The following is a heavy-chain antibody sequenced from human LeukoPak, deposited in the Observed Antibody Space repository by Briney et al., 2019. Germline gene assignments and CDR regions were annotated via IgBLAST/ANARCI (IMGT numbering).Heavy chain of an antibody. V-gene: IGHV1-2*02. CDR2: INPNSGGT. D-gene: IGHD6-19*01. CDR1: GYTFTGYY. J-gene: IGHJ6*04. Sequence: ASVKVSCKASGYTFTGYYMHWVRQAPGQGLEWMGWINPNSGGTNYAQKFQGRVTMTRDTSISTSYMELSRLRSDDTAVYYCAREPGIAVAGNLDVWGKGTTVTISS. CDR3: AREPGIAVAGNLDV.